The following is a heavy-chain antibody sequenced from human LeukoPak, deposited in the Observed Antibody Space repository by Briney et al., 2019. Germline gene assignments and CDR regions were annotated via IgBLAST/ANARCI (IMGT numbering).Heavy chain of an antibody. J-gene: IGHJ5*02. Sequence: ASVKVSCKASGYTFTSYDINWVRQATGQGLEWMGWMNPNSGNTGYAQKFQGRVTMTRNTSISTAYMELSSLRSDDTAVYYCARASNHYYHMYWFDPWGQGTLVTVSS. D-gene: IGHD3-22*01. CDR2: MNPNSGNT. V-gene: IGHV1-8*01. CDR3: ARASNHYYHMYWFDP. CDR1: GYTFTSYD.